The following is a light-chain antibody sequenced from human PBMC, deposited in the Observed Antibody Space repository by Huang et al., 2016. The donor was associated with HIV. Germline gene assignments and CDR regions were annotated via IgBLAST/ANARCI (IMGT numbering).Light chain of an antibody. J-gene: IGKJ2*01. V-gene: IGKV3-15*01. CDR3: QQYNNWPPYT. CDR2: GAS. CDR1: QSVSTN. Sequence: EIVMTQSPATLSVSPGERATLSCRASQSVSTNLAWYQHKPGQAPRLLIYGASTRATGIPARFGGSGSGTEFTLTISSLQSEDFAVYYCQQYNNWPPYTFGQGTKLEIK.